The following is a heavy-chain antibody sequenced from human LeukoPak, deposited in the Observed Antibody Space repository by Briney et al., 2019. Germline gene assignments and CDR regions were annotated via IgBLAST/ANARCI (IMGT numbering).Heavy chain of an antibody. CDR1: GGSFSGFY. V-gene: IGHV4-34*01. Sequence: SETLSLTCAVYGGSFSGFYWTWIRQPPGKGLEWIGQINHSRSTHYNPSLKSRVAISVDTSKNQFSLKLNSVAAADTAVYYCARHYGPWGQGTLVTVSS. CDR2: INHSRST. CDR3: ARHYGP. J-gene: IGHJ5*02. D-gene: IGHD3-16*01.